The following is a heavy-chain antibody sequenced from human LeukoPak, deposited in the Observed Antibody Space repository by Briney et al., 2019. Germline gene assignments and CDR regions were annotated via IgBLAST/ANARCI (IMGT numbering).Heavy chain of an antibody. CDR2: ISAYNGNT. J-gene: IGHJ4*02. V-gene: IGHV1-18*01. CDR3: ARHDYYDSSGYYYIDY. D-gene: IGHD3-22*01. CDR1: GYTFTSYG. Sequence: ASVKVSCKASGYTFTSYGISWVRQAPGQGLEWMGWISAYNGNTNYAQKLQGRVTMTTDTSTSTAYMELRSLRSDDTAVYYRARHDYYDSSGYYYIDYWGQGTLVTVSS.